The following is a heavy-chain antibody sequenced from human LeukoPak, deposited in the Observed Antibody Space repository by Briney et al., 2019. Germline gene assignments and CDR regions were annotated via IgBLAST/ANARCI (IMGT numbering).Heavy chain of an antibody. J-gene: IGHJ4*02. CDR3: ASQRRDSNSSPFRYHFDY. CDR2: IHYDGSYK. Sequence: GGSLRLSCAASGFTFSSYGMHWVRQAPGKGLEWVAFIHYDGSYKYYADSVKGRFTISRDNSKNTLYLQMNSLRAEDTAVYYCASQRRDSNSSPFRYHFDYWGQGSLVTVSS. D-gene: IGHD6-6*01. V-gene: IGHV3-30*02. CDR1: GFTFSSYG.